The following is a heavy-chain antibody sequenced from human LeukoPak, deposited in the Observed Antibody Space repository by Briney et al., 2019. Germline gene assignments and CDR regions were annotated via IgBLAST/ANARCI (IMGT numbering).Heavy chain of an antibody. D-gene: IGHD2-2*01. CDR1: GFTFSSYA. V-gene: IGHV3-23*01. CDR2: IRDSGRST. Sequence: GGSLRLSCAASGFTFSSYAMSWVRQAPGKGLEWVSTIRDSGRSTYYADSVKGRVTISRDNSKNTLDLQMNSLRAEDTAVYYCAKDGRVVAVPAAHLNWGQGTLVTVAS. CDR3: AKDGRVVAVPAAHLN. J-gene: IGHJ4*02.